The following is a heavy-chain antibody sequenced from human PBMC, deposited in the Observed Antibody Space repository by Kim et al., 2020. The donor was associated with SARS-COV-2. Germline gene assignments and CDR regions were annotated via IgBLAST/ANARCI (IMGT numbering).Heavy chain of an antibody. J-gene: IGHJ6*02. D-gene: IGHD5-18*01. CDR2: T. CDR3: ARDTATAMDV. Sequence: TTYAPSVKGRFIVSRKNAENSLYLQMNSLKIEDTAVYYWARDTATAMDVWGQGTAVTVSS. V-gene: IGHV3-72*01.